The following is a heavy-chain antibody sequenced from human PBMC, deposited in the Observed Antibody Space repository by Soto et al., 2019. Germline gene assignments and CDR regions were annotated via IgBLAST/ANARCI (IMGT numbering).Heavy chain of an antibody. CDR3: ARRPGGLNSNILSPYY. J-gene: IGHJ1*01. V-gene: IGHV4-4*02. Sequence: QVQLQESGPGLVKPSGTLSLTCAVSGVSINNDDWWAWVRQPPGKGLEWIGEIFYSGSYKYNPSLKTRVIISADKSKNQFSLTLHSVTAADTAVYYCARRPGGLNSNILSPYYWGQGTLVTVSS. CDR1: GVSINNDDW. CDR2: IFYSGSY. D-gene: IGHD3-9*01.